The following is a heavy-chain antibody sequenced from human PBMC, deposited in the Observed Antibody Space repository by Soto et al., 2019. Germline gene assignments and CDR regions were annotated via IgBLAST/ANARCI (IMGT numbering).Heavy chain of an antibody. CDR2: ISTSGTGT. D-gene: IGHD4-17*01. CDR3: AKAMMTTRFFDY. V-gene: IGHV3-23*01. CDR1: GFTFTTYA. Sequence: EVQLLESGGDLEQPGGSLRLSCAASGFTFTTYAMTWVRQAPGKGLEWVSSISTSGTGTYYAESVKGRFTISRDNSKNTVFLQMKRLRADVTAIYYCAKAMMTTRFFDYWGQGTLATVSS. J-gene: IGHJ4*02.